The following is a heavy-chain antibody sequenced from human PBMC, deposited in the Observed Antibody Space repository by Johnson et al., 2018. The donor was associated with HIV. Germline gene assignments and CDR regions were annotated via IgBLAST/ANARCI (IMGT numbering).Heavy chain of an antibody. D-gene: IGHD6-6*01. V-gene: IGHV3-9*01. Sequence: VQLVESGGGLVQPGRSLRLSCTASGFTFDDYAMHWVRQAPGKGPEWVSGISWNSGSIDYADSVKGRFTISRDNSKNTLNLQMNSLRAEDTAVYYCAQDPHRWEQLAYAFDIWGQGTMDTVSS. J-gene: IGHJ3*02. CDR2: ISWNSGSI. CDR3: AQDPHRWEQLAYAFDI. CDR1: GFTFDDYA.